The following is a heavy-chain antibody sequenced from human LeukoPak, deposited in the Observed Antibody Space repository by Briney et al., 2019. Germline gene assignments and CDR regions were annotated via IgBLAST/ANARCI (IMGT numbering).Heavy chain of an antibody. CDR1: GFTVSSKY. V-gene: IGHV3-53*01. D-gene: IGHD3-10*01. J-gene: IGHJ4*02. CDR2: IYSGGNT. CDR3: ARSRGFFDC. Sequence: GGSLRLSCAASGFTVSSKYMSWVRQAPGKGLEWVSVIYSGGNTYYADSVKGRFTISRDNSKNMLYLQMNSLSVEDTAVYYCARSRGFFDCWGQGTLVTVSS.